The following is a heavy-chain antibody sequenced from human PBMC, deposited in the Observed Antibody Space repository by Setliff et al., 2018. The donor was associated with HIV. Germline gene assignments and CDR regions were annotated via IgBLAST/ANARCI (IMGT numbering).Heavy chain of an antibody. Sequence: PSETLSLTCSVSGDSISRSNYYWGWTRQSPGKGLEWVGSISSSGGTSYSAASLKSRVTLSIDTSTNQFSLKLTSVTAADTAMYYCARTGWAQLMQGAWFGPWGQGVLVTVSS. CDR1: GDSISRSNYY. CDR3: ARTGWAQLMQGAWFGP. D-gene: IGHD2-8*01. V-gene: IGHV4-39*01. CDR2: ISSSGGT. J-gene: IGHJ5*02.